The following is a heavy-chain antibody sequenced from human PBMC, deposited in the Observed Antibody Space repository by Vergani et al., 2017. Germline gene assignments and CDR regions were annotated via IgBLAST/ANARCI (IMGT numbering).Heavy chain of an antibody. CDR1: GGSISSDNYY. V-gene: IGHV4-61*10. CDR3: ARGRYYANWFDT. CDR2: IYYSGST. J-gene: IGHJ5*02. Sequence: QVQLQESGPGLVKPSETLSLTCTVSGGSISSDNYYWSWIRQPAGKGLEWIAYIYYSGSTNYSPSLKSRVTISVDTSKNQFSLKLNSVTAADTAMYYCARGRYYANWFDTWGQGTLVTVSS. D-gene: IGHD1-26*01.